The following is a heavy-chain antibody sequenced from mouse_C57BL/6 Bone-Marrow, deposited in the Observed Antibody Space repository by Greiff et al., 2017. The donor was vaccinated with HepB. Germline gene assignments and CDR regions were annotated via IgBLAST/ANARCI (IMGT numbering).Heavy chain of an antibody. Sequence: QVQLQQPGAELVKPGASVKLSCKASGYTFTSYWMQWVKQRPGQGLEWIGEIDPSDSYTNYNQKFKGKATLTVDTSSSTAYMQLSSLTSEDSAVYCCARVGDCDGYFDVWGTGTTVTVSS. J-gene: IGHJ1*03. CDR3: ARVGDCDGYFDV. D-gene: IGHD1-2*01. CDR1: GYTFTSYW. CDR2: IDPSDSYT. V-gene: IGHV1-50*01.